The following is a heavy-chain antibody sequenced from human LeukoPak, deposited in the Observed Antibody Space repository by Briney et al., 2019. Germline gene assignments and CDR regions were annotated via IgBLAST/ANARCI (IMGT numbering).Heavy chain of an antibody. Sequence: GGSLRLSCAASGFTVSSNYMSWVRQAPGEGLEWVSVIYSGGSTYYADFVKGRFTISRDNSKNTLYLQMNSLRAEDTAVYYCARVYKWLVLTFYYYYMDVWGKGTTVTVSS. CDR1: GFTVSSNY. J-gene: IGHJ6*03. D-gene: IGHD6-19*01. CDR3: ARVYKWLVLTFYYYYMDV. CDR2: IYSGGST. V-gene: IGHV3-53*01.